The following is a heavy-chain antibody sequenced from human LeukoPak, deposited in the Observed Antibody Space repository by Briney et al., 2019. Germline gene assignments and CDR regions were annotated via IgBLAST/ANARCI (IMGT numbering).Heavy chain of an antibody. V-gene: IGHV3-30*02. D-gene: IGHD3-10*01. CDR3: ARTMVRGVSRRGTYDY. Sequence: GGSLRLSCAASEFTFSSYGMHWVRQAPGKGLEWVAFIRYDGSSKYYIDTVKGRFTISRDNSKNTMYLQMNSVRAEDTAVYYCARTMVRGVSRRGTYDYWGQGTLVTVSS. CDR2: IRYDGSSK. J-gene: IGHJ4*02. CDR1: EFTFSSYG.